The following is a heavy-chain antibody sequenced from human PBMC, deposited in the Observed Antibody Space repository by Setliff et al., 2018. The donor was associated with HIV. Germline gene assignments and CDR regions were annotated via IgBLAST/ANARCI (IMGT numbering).Heavy chain of an antibody. J-gene: IGHJ2*01. D-gene: IGHD6-13*01. CDR3: ARAYSSTWYEDYYFDF. CDR1: GFTFSRYE. CDR2: ISSSGNTI. V-gene: IGHV3-48*03. Sequence: GESLKISCAASGFTFSRYEMNWVRQAPGKGLEWIAYISSSGNTIYYADSVKGRFTISRDNAKNSLFLQLNNLRDEDTAVYYCARAYSSTWYEDYYFDFWGRGTLVTVSS.